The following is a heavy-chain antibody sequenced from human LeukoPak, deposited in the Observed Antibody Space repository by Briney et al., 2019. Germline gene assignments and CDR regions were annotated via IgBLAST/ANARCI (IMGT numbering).Heavy chain of an antibody. Sequence: KTSETLSLTCTVSGGSISSYYWSWIRQPPGKGLEWIGYIYYSGSTNYNPSLKSRVTISVDTSKNQFSLKLSSVTAADTAVYYCARHSGDPYYFDYWGQGTLVTVSS. CDR1: GGSISSYY. CDR2: IYYSGST. CDR3: ARHSGDPYYFDY. J-gene: IGHJ4*02. V-gene: IGHV4-59*08. D-gene: IGHD7-27*01.